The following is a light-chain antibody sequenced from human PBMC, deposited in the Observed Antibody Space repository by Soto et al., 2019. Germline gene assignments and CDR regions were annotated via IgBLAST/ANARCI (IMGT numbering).Light chain of an antibody. CDR2: ESS. J-gene: IGKJ4*01. Sequence: QMTQSPSTLSASVGDRVTITCRASQNIRSRLAWYQQKPGEAPRLLIYESSILESGVPSRFSGRGSGTEFTLTITSLQPDDFATYYCQQCHAYSLTFGGGTKVDIK. V-gene: IGKV1-5*03. CDR1: QNIRSR. CDR3: QQCHAYSLT.